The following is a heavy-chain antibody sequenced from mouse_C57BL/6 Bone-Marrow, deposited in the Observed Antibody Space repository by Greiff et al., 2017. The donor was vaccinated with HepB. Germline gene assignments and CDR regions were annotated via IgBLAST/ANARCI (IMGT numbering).Heavy chain of an antibody. CDR1: GYTFTSYW. V-gene: IGHV1-55*01. CDR3: ARRTTVVATSYWYFDV. CDR2: IYPGSGST. J-gene: IGHJ1*03. D-gene: IGHD1-1*01. Sequence: QVQLQQPGAELVKPGASVKMSCKASGYTFTSYWITWVKQRPGQGLEWIGDIYPGSGSTNYNEKFKSKATLTVDTSSSTAYMQLSSLTSEDSAVYYCARRTTVVATSYWYFDVWGTGTTVTVSS.